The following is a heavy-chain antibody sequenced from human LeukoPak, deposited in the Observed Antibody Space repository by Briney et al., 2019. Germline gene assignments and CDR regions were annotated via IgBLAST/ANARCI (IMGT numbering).Heavy chain of an antibody. CDR2: INPNSGGT. Sequence: GASVKVSCKASGYTFTGYYMQWVRQAPGRGLEWMGWINPNSGGTNYAQKFQGRVTMTRDTSISTAYMELSRLRSDDTAVYYCARDGYSSSQFDPWGQGTLVTVSS. V-gene: IGHV1-2*02. D-gene: IGHD6-6*01. CDR3: ARDGYSSSQFDP. CDR1: GYTFTGYY. J-gene: IGHJ5*02.